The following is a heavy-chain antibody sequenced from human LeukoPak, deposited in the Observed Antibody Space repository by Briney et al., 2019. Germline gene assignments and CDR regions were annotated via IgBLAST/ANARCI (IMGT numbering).Heavy chain of an antibody. D-gene: IGHD3-10*01. J-gene: IGHJ4*02. CDR2: IYYSGST. CDR1: GGSISSYY. CDR3: ARLGGSGSYYRQ. Sequence: SETLSLTCTVSGGSISSYYWSWIRQPPGKGLEWIGYIYYSGSTNYNPSLKSRVTMSVDTSKNQFSLKLSSVTAADTAVYYCARLGGSGSYYRQWGQGTLVTVSS. V-gene: IGHV4-59*08.